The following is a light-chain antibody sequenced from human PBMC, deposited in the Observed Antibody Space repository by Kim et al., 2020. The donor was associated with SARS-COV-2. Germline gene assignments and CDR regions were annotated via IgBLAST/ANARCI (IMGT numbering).Light chain of an antibody. J-gene: IGKJ1*01. CDR3: QQFADSPCT. CDR2: GAS. Sequence: SAGERATLSWRASQSVNTAYLAWFQQSPGQAPSLLIYGASRRASGVPDRFSASGSGTDFTLTISRLEPEDFAVYYCQQFADSPCTFGQGTKVDIK. V-gene: IGKV3-20*01. CDR1: QSVNTAY.